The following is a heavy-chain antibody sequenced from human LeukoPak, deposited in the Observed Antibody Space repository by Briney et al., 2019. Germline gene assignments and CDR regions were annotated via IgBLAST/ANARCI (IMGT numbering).Heavy chain of an antibody. D-gene: IGHD2-8*02. Sequence: HTGGSLRLSCTVSGFTFSSYWMTWVRQAPGKGLEWVANIRQDESEKYYVDSVKGRFTISRDNAKNSLYLQMNSLRAEDTAVYYCARDYRVGCTGGRCFPIDYWGQGTLVAVSS. CDR3: ARDYRVGCTGGRCFPIDY. J-gene: IGHJ4*02. CDR2: IRQDESEK. CDR1: GFTFSSYW. V-gene: IGHV3-7*01.